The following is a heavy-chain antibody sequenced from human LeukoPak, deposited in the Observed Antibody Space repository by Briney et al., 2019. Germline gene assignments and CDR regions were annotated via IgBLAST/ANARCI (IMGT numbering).Heavy chain of an antibody. V-gene: IGHV1-18*01. Sequence: GASVKVSCKASGYTFTNYGINWVRQAPGQGLEWMGWISAYSGNTNYVQKFQGRVTMTTDTSTSTAYMELSSLRSEDTAVYYCARGKNGDYPADYWGQGTLVTVSS. D-gene: IGHD4-17*01. CDR1: GYTFTNYG. CDR2: ISAYSGNT. CDR3: ARGKNGDYPADY. J-gene: IGHJ4*02.